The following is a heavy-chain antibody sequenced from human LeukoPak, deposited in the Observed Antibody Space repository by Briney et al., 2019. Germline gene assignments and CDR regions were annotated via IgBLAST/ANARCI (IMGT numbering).Heavy chain of an antibody. J-gene: IGHJ3*01. Sequence: PGGSLRLSCAASGFTFDDYAMHWVRQAPGEGLEWVSGISWNSGSIGYADSVKGRFTISRDNAKNSLYLQMNSLRAEDTALYYCATVLRFLEWPFWGQGTMVTVSS. D-gene: IGHD3-3*01. CDR2: ISWNSGSI. CDR1: GFTFDDYA. CDR3: ATVLRFLEWPF. V-gene: IGHV3-9*01.